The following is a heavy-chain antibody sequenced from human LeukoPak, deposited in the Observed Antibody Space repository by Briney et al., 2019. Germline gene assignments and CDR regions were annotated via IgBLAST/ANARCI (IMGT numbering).Heavy chain of an antibody. D-gene: IGHD6-13*01. CDR3: ATAAGTGYFDY. V-gene: IGHV1-69*06. CDR1: GGTFSSYA. J-gene: IGHJ4*02. CDR2: IIPTFGTA. Sequence: ASVKVSCKASGGTFSSYAISWVRQAPGQGLEWMGGIIPTFGTANYAQKFQGRVTITADTSTDTAYMELSSLRSEDTAVYYCATAAGTGYFDYWGQGTLVTVSS.